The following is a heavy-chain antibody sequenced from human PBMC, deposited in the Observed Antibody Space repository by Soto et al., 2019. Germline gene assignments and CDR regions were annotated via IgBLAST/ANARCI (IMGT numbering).Heavy chain of an antibody. CDR2: IWYDGSNK. Sequence: GGSLRLSCAASGFTFSSYGMRWVRQAPGKGLEWVAVIWYDGSNKYYADSVKGRFTISRDNSKNTLYLQMNSLRAEDTAVYYCAREAPKDDYIWGSYRHMGFNYMDVWGKGTTVTVSS. CDR1: GFTFSSYG. V-gene: IGHV3-33*01. J-gene: IGHJ6*03. CDR3: AREAPKDDYIWGSYRHMGFNYMDV. D-gene: IGHD3-16*02.